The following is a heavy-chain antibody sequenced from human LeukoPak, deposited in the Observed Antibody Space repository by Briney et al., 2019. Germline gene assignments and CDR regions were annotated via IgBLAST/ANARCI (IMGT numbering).Heavy chain of an antibody. V-gene: IGHV5-51*01. CDR1: GYSFTTYW. D-gene: IGHD5-12*01. J-gene: IGHJ5*02. CDR3: ARYSAYNYSWFDP. Sequence: GESLKISCKGSGYSFTTYWIGWVRQMPGKGLEWMGVIYPGDSDTRYSPSFQGQVTISADKSISTVYLQWSSLKASDTAMYYCARYSAYNYSWFDPWGQGTLVTVSS. CDR2: IYPGDSDT.